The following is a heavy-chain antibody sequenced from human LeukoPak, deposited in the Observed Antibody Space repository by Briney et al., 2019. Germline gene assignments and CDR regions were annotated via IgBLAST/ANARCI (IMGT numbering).Heavy chain of an antibody. D-gene: IGHD6-19*01. CDR2: ISGSGGST. CDR3: AKALTQWLVVGNFDY. Sequence: GGSLRLSCAASGFTFSSYAMSWVRQVPGKGLEWVSAISGSGGSTYYADSVKGRSTISRDNSKNTLYLQMNSLRAEDTAVYCCAKALTQWLVVGNFDYWGQGTLVTVSS. J-gene: IGHJ4*02. CDR1: GFTFSSYA. V-gene: IGHV3-23*01.